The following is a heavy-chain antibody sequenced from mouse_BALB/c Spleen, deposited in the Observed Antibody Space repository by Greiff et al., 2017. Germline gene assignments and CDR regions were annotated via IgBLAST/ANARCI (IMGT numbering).Heavy chain of an antibody. CDR1: GFTFTDYY. CDR3: ARDMEDYYGSSYGAWFAY. V-gene: IGHV7-3*02. J-gene: IGHJ3*01. D-gene: IGHD1-1*01. CDR2: IRNKANGYTT. Sequence: EVKLVESGGGLVQPGGSLRLSCATSGFTFTDYYMSWVRQPPGKALEWLGFIRNKANGYTTEYSASVKGRFTISRDNSQSILYLQMNTLRAEDSATYYCARDMEDYYGSSYGAWFAYWGQGTLVTVSA.